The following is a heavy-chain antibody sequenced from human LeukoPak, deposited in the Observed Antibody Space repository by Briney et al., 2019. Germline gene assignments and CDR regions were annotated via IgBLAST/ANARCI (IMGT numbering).Heavy chain of an antibody. J-gene: IGHJ6*03. CDR2: INTNTGNP. CDR1: GYTFTSYY. CDR3: AREIGSSWFPYYYYYMDV. Sequence: ASVKVSCKASGYTFTSYYMHWVRQAPGQGLEWMGWINTNTGNPMYAQGFTGRFVFSLDTSVNTAYLQISSLKAEDTAVYYCAREIGSSWFPYYYYYMDVWGKGTTVTVSS. D-gene: IGHD6-13*01. V-gene: IGHV7-4-1*02.